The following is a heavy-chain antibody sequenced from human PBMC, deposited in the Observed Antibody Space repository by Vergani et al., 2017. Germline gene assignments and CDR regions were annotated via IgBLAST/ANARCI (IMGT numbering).Heavy chain of an antibody. V-gene: IGHV3-23*01. Sequence: EVQLLESGGGLVQRGGSLRLSCAASGFTFSSYAMSWVRQAPGKGLEWVSAISGSGGSTYYADSVKGRFTISRDNSKHTLYLQMNSLRAEDTAVYYCAKDWDTAMVTGWYYFDYWGQGTLVTVSS. CDR2: ISGSGGST. CDR3: AKDWDTAMVTGWYYFDY. D-gene: IGHD5-18*01. J-gene: IGHJ4*02. CDR1: GFTFSSYA.